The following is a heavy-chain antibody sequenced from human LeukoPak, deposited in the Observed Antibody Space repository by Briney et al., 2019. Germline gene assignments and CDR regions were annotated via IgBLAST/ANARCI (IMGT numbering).Heavy chain of an antibody. CDR2: VHLDGRT. D-gene: IGHD2/OR15-2a*01. CDR3: ARENRPFCPFAF. Sequence: SETLSLTCGVSGGSVTSTNWWTWVRQPPGKGLEWIGEVHLDGRTNYNPSLKSRLTMSVDLSENHVSLKLTSVTAADTAVYYCARENRPFCPFAFWGQGVMVTVSS. CDR1: GGSVTSTNW. V-gene: IGHV4-4*02. J-gene: IGHJ4*02.